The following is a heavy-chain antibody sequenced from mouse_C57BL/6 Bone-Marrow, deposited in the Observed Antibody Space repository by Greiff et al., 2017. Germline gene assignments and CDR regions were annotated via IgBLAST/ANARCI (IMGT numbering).Heavy chain of an antibody. D-gene: IGHD2-12*01. J-gene: IGHJ4*01. CDR3: ARWVYDADYYAMDY. CDR1: GYAFTNYL. Sequence: QVQLQQSGAELVRPGTSVKVSCKASGYAFTNYLIEWVKQRPGQGLEWIGVINPGSGGTNYNEKFKGKATLTADKSSSTAYMQLSSLTSEDSAVYFCARWVYDADYYAMDYWGQGTSVTVSS. CDR2: INPGSGGT. V-gene: IGHV1-54*01.